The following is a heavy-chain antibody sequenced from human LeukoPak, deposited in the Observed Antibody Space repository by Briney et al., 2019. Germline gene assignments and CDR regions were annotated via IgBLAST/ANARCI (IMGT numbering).Heavy chain of an antibody. V-gene: IGHV3-30-3*01. J-gene: IGHJ3*02. CDR3: AREGRAAAGAFDI. D-gene: IGHD6-13*01. Sequence: GGSLRLSCAASGFTFSSYAMHWVRQAPGKGLEWVAVISYDGSNKYYADSVKGRFTISRDNSKNTLYLQMNSLRAEDTAVYYCAREGRAAAGAFDIWGQGTMVTVSS. CDR1: GFTFSSYA. CDR2: ISYDGSNK.